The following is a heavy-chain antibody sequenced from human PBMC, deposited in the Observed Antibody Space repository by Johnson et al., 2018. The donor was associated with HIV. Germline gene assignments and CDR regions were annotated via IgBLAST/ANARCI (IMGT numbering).Heavy chain of an antibody. Sequence: VQLVESGGGLIQPGGSLRLSCAASGFTFSSYAMHWVRQAPGKGLEWVAVISYDGSNKYYADSVKGRFTISRDNSKNTLYLQMNSLRAEDTAVYYCARANGQLGGAFDIWGQGTMVTVSS. J-gene: IGHJ3*02. V-gene: IGHV3-30*04. D-gene: IGHD6-6*01. CDR2: ISYDGSNK. CDR3: ARANGQLGGAFDI. CDR1: GFTFSSYA.